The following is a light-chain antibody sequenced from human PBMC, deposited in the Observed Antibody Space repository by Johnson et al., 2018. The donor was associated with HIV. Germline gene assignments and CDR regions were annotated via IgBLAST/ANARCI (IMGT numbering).Light chain of an antibody. J-gene: IGLJ1*01. V-gene: IGLV1-51*01. CDR2: DNN. CDR3: GTWDSSLRVGF. Sequence: QPVLTQPPSVSAAPGQKVTISCSGRSSNIGNNYVSWYQHLPGTAPKLLIYDNNKRPSGIPDRFSGSKSGTSATLGITGLQTGDEADYYCGTWDSSLRVGFFGTGTKVTVL. CDR1: SSNIGNNY.